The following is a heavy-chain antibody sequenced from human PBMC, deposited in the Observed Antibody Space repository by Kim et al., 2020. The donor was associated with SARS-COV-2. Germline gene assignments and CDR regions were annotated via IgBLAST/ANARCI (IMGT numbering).Heavy chain of an antibody. V-gene: IGHV4-34*01. J-gene: IGHJ4*02. Sequence: NYNPSLKSRVTISVDTSRNQFARRLSSVTAADTAVYYCARGAARPDSGGYWGQGTLVTVSS. CDR3: ARGAARPDSGGY. D-gene: IGHD6-6*01.